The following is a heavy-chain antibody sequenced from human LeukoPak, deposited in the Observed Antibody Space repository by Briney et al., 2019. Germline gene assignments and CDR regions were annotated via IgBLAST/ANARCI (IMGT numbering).Heavy chain of an antibody. CDR3: ARRSMVRTVGYYYGMDV. J-gene: IGHJ6*02. Sequence: IPSETLFLTCTVSGDSISSDYWSWIRQPPGKGLEWIGYIYYSGSTSYNPSLKSRATISVGTSKKQFSLKLSSVTAADTAVYYCARRSMVRTVGYYYGMDVWGQGTTVTVSS. D-gene: IGHD4/OR15-4a*01. CDR2: IYYSGST. CDR1: GDSISSDY. V-gene: IGHV4-59*08.